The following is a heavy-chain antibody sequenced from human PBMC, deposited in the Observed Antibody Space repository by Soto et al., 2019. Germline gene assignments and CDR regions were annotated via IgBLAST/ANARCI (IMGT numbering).Heavy chain of an antibody. V-gene: IGHV3-23*01. CDR2: ISGSGGST. J-gene: IGHJ6*03. CDR3: AKDLGSPPRSGDYDGYYYMDV. Sequence: GGSLRLSCAASGFTFSSYAMSWVRQAPGKGLEWVSAISGSGGSTYYADSVKGRFTISRDNSKNTLYLQMNSLRAEDTAVYYCAKDLGSPPRSGDYDGYYYMDVWGKGTTVTVSS. CDR1: GFTFSSYA. D-gene: IGHD2-21*02.